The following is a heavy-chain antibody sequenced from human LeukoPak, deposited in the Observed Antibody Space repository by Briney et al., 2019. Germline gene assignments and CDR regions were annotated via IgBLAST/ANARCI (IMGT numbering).Heavy chain of an antibody. Sequence: PGGSLRLSCAVSGFTVSSDYMGWVRQAPGKGLEWISVIYRSGRTYYADSVKGRFTISRDNSKNSLYLQMNSLRAEDTAVYYCASCNSGYASISKHGAAFDIWGQGTMVTVSS. D-gene: IGHD5-12*01. CDR3: ASCNSGYASISKHGAAFDI. J-gene: IGHJ3*02. CDR1: GFTVSSDY. CDR2: IYRSGRT. V-gene: IGHV3-53*01.